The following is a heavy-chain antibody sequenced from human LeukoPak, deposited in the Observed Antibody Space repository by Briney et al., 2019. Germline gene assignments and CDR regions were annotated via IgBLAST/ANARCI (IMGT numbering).Heavy chain of an antibody. Sequence: PGGSLRLSCAASGFTVSSSHMSWVRQAPEKGLEWVSVMFSGGTPYYADSVKGRFTISRDNSKNTLFLQMSSLRAEDTAVYYCTRGISSGSAFDIWGQGTMVTVSS. CDR2: MFSGGTP. V-gene: IGHV3-53*01. J-gene: IGHJ3*02. CDR1: GFTVSSSH. D-gene: IGHD6-19*01. CDR3: TRGISSGSAFDI.